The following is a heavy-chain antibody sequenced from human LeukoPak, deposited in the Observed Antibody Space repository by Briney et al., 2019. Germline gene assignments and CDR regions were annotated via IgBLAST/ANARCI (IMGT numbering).Heavy chain of an antibody. V-gene: IGHV4-34*01. CDR2: INHSGST. CDR1: GGSFSGYY. Sequence: PSETLSLTCAVYGGSFSGYYWSWIRQPPGKGLEWIGEINHSGSTNYNPSLKSRVTISVDASKKQFSLKLSSVTAADTAVYYCAGGVLDIAVAGTVARTDYWGQGTLVTVSS. CDR3: AGGVLDIAVAGTVARTDY. J-gene: IGHJ4*02. D-gene: IGHD6-19*01.